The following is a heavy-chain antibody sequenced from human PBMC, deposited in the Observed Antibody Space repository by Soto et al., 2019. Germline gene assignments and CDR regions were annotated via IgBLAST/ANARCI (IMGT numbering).Heavy chain of an antibody. CDR3: ARLRWETENNWFDP. CDR2: IYHSGST. D-gene: IGHD1-26*01. V-gene: IGHV4-30-4*01. CDR1: GDSISSVDHY. Sequence: ASETLSLTCTVSGDSISSVDHYWSWIRQPPGEGLEWMGYIYHSGSTHYNPSLNSRLTISIDTSTNRFSLNLTSVTAADTAVYFCARLRWETENNWFDPWGQGALVTVSS. J-gene: IGHJ5*02.